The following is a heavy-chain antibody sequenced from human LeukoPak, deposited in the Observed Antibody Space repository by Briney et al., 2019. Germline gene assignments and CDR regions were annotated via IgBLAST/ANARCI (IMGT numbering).Heavy chain of an antibody. Sequence: SQTLSLTCTVSGGAISSGGYYWSWIRQHPEKGPEWIGHMFYSGGTYYNPSLKSRVSMSVDTSQNHFSLKLTSVTAADTTVYYCARGDPLRYWGQGIRVTVSS. J-gene: IGHJ4*02. V-gene: IGHV4-31*03. CDR3: ARGDPLRY. CDR2: MFYSGGT. CDR1: GGAISSGGYY. D-gene: IGHD3-16*02.